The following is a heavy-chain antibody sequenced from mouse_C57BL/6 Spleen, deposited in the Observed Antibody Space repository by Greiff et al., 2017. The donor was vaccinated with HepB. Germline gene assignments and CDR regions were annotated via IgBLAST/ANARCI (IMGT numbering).Heavy chain of an antibody. CDR2: IDPNSGGT. Sequence: VQLVESGAELVKPGASVKLSCKASGYTFTSYWMHWVKQRPGRGLEWIGRIDPNSGGTKYNEKFKSKATLTVDKPSSTAYMQLSSLTSEDSAVYYCARGGGNSSGYDYAMDYWGQGTSVTVSS. D-gene: IGHD3-2*02. J-gene: IGHJ4*01. V-gene: IGHV1-72*01. CDR3: ARGGGNSSGYDYAMDY. CDR1: GYTFTSYW.